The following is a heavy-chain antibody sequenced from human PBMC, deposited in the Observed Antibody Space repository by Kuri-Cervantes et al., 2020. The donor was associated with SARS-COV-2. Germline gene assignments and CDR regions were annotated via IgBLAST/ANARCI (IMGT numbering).Heavy chain of an antibody. CDR2: ISGSGGST. CDR1: GFTFSSYA. J-gene: IGHJ3*02. V-gene: IGHV3-23*01. CDR3: AKDQYATDAFDI. Sequence: GESLKISCAASGFTFSSYAMSWVRQAPGKGLEWVSAISGSGGSTYYADSVKGRFTISRDNSKNTLYLQMNSLRAEDTAVYYCAKDQYATDAFDIWGQETMVTVSS.